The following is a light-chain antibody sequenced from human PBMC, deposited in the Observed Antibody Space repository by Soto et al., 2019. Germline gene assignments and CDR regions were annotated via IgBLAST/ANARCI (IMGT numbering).Light chain of an antibody. J-gene: IGLJ3*02. CDR2: EVS. Sequence: QSALTQPASVSGSPGQSITISCTGTSSDVGSYNYVSWYQPHPGKAPKLMIYEVSNRPSGVSNRFSGSKSGNTASLTISGLQAEDESKYYCSSYTSISPRVFGGATKRPVL. CDR1: SSDVGSYNY. V-gene: IGLV2-14*01. CDR3: SSYTSISPRV.